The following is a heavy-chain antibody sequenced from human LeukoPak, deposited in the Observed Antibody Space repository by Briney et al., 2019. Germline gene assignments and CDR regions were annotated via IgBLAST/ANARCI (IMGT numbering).Heavy chain of an antibody. CDR1: GYTFTGYY. J-gene: IGHJ4*02. V-gene: IGHV1-2*02. D-gene: IGHD3-16*02. CDR3: ARVRLRLGELSLGY. Sequence: ASVKVSCKASGYTFTGYYMHWVRQAPGQGLERMGWINPNSGGTNYAQKFQGRVTMTRDTSISTAYMELSRLRSDDTAVYYCARVRLRLGELSLGYWGQGTLVTVSS. CDR2: INPNSGGT.